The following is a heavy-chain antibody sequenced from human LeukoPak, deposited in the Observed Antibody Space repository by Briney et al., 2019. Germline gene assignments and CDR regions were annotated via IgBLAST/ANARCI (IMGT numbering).Heavy chain of an antibody. CDR2: ISAYNGNT. CDR3: ARDQVVVVAAATNWFDP. J-gene: IGHJ5*02. D-gene: IGHD2-15*01. V-gene: IGHV1-18*01. CDR1: GGSFTSYG. Sequence: ASVKVSCKASGGSFTSYGISWVRQAPGQGLEWMGWISAYNGNTNYAQKLQGRVTMTTDTSTSTAYMELRSLRSDDTAVYYCARDQVVVVAAATNWFDPWGQGTLVTVSS.